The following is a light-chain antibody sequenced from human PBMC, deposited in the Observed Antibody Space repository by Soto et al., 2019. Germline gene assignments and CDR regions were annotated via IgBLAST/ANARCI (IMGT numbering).Light chain of an antibody. CDR2: YAS. CDR1: QSVMHN. CDR3: QQFHRWPVT. J-gene: IGKJ4*01. Sequence: VVTQSTATLSVSPAARVTLSCRANQSVMHNLAWYQHKTGQAPRLLISYASTEATVNPARFTVSGYGTDFTLSINSLRSEDVAGYYCQQFHRWPVTVGGGTKVDIK. V-gene: IGKV3-15*01.